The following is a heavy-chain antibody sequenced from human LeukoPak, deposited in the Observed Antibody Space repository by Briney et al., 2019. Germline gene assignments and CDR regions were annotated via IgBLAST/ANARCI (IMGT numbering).Heavy chain of an antibody. V-gene: IGHV3-30*02. D-gene: IGHD2-15*01. CDR1: GFTFSSYA. Sequence: GGSLRLSCAASGFTFSSYAMSWVRQAPGKGLEWVAFIRLDGSSKSYADSVKGRFTISRDNSKNTLYLQMNSLRAEDTAVYYCARSCSGGSCYTDYWGQGTLVTVSS. CDR3: ARSCSGGSCYTDY. J-gene: IGHJ4*02. CDR2: IRLDGSSK.